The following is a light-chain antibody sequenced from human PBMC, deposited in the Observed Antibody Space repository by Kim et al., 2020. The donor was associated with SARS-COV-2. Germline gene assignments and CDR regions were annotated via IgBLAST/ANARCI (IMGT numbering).Light chain of an antibody. V-gene: IGKV3-11*01. CDR1: QGVSNY. CDR2: NAF. CDR3: QHRSNWPLT. J-gene: IGKJ3*01. Sequence: EIVLTQSPATLSLSPGERATLSCRASQGVSNYLAWFQQKPGQAPRLLIYNAFTRSTGIPARFSGSGSGTDFTLTISSLEPEDFAVYYCQHRSNWPLTFGPGTKVDIK.